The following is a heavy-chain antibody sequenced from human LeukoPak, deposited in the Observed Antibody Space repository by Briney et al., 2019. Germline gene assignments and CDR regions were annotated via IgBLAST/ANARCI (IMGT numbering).Heavy chain of an antibody. CDR1: GGSFSGYY. Sequence: SETLSLTCAVYGGSFSGYYWSWIRQPPGKVLEWIGEINHSGSTNYNPSLKSRVTISVDTSKNQFSLKLSSVTAADTAVYYCARRDDSSGYHKIFDYWGPGTLVTVSS. V-gene: IGHV4-34*01. CDR3: ARRDDSSGYHKIFDY. CDR2: INHSGST. D-gene: IGHD3-22*01. J-gene: IGHJ4*02.